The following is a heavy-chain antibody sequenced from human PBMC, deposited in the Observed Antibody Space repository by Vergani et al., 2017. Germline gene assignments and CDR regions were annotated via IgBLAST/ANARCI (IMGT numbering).Heavy chain of an antibody. Sequence: QVQLQQWGAGLLKPSETLSLTCAVYGGSFSGYYWSWIRQPPGKGLEWIGEINHSGSTNYNPSLQSRVAISVDTSKNQFSLKLSSVTAAETAVYYCARGSLRAVVVPAAMVYNWFDPWGQGTLVTVSS. CDR2: INHSGST. CDR1: GGSFSGYY. D-gene: IGHD2-2*01. V-gene: IGHV4-34*01. CDR3: ARGSLRAVVVPAAMVYNWFDP. J-gene: IGHJ5*02.